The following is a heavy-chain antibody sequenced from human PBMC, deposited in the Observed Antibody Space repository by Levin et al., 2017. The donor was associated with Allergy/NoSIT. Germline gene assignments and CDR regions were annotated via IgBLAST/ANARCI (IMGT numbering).Heavy chain of an antibody. Sequence: SETLSLTCTVSGGSISRSSYYWGWIRQPPGKGLEWIGNILYTGTTQYNPSLKSPVTVSVDTSKNQFSLRLSSVTAADTAVYYCARALDHYDVSGNYRYYFDFWGQGTLVTVSS. V-gene: IGHV4-39*07. CDR1: GGSISRSSYY. J-gene: IGHJ4*02. CDR3: ARALDHYDVSGNYRYYFDF. CDR2: ILYTGTT. D-gene: IGHD3-22*01.